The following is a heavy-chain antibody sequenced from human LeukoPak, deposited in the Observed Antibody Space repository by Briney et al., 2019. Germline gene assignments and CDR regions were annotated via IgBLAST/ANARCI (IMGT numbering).Heavy chain of an antibody. CDR3: ARDMGTSSWHAFDN. J-gene: IGHJ4*02. CDR2: ISPSSGAI. CDR1: GFTFRTYC. Sequence: PGGSVRLSCAASGFTFRTYCMNWVRQTPGKGLEWVSYISPSSGAIHYADSVKGRFTISRDNAKDSLSLQMNSLRAEDTAVYYCARDMGTSSWHAFDNWGQGTLVTVSS. V-gene: IGHV3-48*01. D-gene: IGHD6-13*01.